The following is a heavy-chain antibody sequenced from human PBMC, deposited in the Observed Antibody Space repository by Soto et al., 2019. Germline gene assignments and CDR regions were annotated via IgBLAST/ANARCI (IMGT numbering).Heavy chain of an antibody. J-gene: IGHJ4*02. CDR2: INRDGSVK. Sequence: EVQLVESGGDLVQPGGSLRLSCVVSGFTFSDYRMHWVHQAPGKGLVWVSNINRDGSVKYYADSVKGRFTISRDNGRNTLYLQMNNVRAEDTAVYYCTRFPTFDYWGQGTLVSVSS. CDR3: TRFPTFDY. V-gene: IGHV3-74*01. CDR1: GFTFSDYR.